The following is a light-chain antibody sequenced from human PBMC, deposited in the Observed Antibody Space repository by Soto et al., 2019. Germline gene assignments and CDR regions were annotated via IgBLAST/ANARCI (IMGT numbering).Light chain of an antibody. Sequence: DLQITQSPSSLSADVGPTVKITFRSSQSICSYLNWYQQKPGKAPNLLIHGGSILQSGVPPRFSGGGGGTDFTLTISSLQTEDFASYYCKQIYTIPLTFGRGTKVDIK. CDR1: QSICSY. V-gene: IGKV1-39*01. CDR3: KQIYTIPLT. J-gene: IGKJ4*01. CDR2: GGS.